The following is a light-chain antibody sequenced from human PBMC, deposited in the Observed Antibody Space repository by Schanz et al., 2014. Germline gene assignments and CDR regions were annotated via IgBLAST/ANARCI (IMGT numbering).Light chain of an antibody. J-gene: IGKJ4*01. V-gene: IGKV1-5*01. Sequence: DIQMTQSPSTLSASVGDRVTITCRASQSISGRLAWYQQKPGKAPSLLIYDASSLRSGVPSRFSGSGFGTEFTLTISSLQPDDVATYYCQRYNSAPLTFGGGTKVEI. CDR2: DAS. CDR1: QSISGR. CDR3: QRYNSAPLT.